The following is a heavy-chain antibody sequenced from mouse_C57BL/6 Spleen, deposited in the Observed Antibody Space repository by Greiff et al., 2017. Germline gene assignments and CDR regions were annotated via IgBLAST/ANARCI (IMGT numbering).Heavy chain of an antibody. D-gene: IGHD1-1*01. V-gene: IGHV1-52*01. CDR1: GYTFTSYW. J-gene: IGHJ4*01. Sequence: VQLQQPGAELVRPGSSVKLSCKASGYTFTSYWMHWVKQRPIQGLEWIGNIDPSDSDTHYNQKFKDKATLTVDKSSSTAYMQHSSLTSENSAVYYCARGRATVVTDYYAMDYWGQGTSVTVSS. CDR2: IDPSDSDT. CDR3: ARGRATVVTDYYAMDY.